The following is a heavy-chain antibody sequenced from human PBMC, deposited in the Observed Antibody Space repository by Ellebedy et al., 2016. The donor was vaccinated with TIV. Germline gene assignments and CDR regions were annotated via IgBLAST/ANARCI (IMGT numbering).Heavy chain of an antibody. J-gene: IGHJ3*02. CDR2: IKQDGGET. CDR3: ATDGSYGDYLSPAHAFEI. V-gene: IGHV3-7*01. Sequence: GGSLRLSCAASRFSFRSYWMSWVRQAPGKGLEWVANIKQDGGETYYVDSVKGRFAISRDNAQTSLYLQMNSLGADDTAVYYCATDGSYGDYLSPAHAFEIWGQGTMVAVSS. CDR1: RFSFRSYW. D-gene: IGHD4-17*01.